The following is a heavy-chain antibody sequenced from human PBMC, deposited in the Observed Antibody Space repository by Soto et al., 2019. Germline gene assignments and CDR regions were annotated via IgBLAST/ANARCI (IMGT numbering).Heavy chain of an antibody. Sequence: GGSLRLSCAASGFTFSKYAMMWVRQSPGKGQEWVAGMTGSGSDIRYADSVKGRFTISKDNSKNTLYLQMNSLRADDTAMYYCAKDAVYGAGLWISANWRQGTLV. J-gene: IGHJ1*01. V-gene: IGHV3-23*01. CDR1: GFTFSKYA. CDR3: AKDAVYGAGLWISAN. D-gene: IGHD2-8*01. CDR2: MTGSGSDI.